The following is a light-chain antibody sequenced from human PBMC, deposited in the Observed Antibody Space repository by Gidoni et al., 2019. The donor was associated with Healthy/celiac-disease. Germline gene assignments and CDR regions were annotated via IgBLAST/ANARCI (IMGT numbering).Light chain of an antibody. CDR3: QQYGSSPRT. CDR1: QSVSSSY. Sequence: EIVLTQSPGTLSLSPGERATLSCRASQSVSSSYLAWYQQKPGQAPRLLIYGASSRATGIPDSCSGSGSGTDVTLTISRREPADFAVYYCQQYGSSPRTFGQGTKVEIK. V-gene: IGKV3-20*01. CDR2: GAS. J-gene: IGKJ1*01.